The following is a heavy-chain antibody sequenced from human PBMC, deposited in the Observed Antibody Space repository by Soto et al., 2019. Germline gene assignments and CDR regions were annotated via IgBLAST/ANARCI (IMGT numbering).Heavy chain of an antibody. D-gene: IGHD1-26*01. Sequence: WGSVRLSXSASGFIFENFGMSWVRLAPGKGLEWISSISGSGFKKYYADSVKGRFTISRDNSKSTVYLELNNLSAEDTAVYHCAKNQGVELVPLATVDWFDPWGQGSVVTVSS. CDR1: GFIFENFG. CDR2: ISGSGFKK. V-gene: IGHV3-23*01. J-gene: IGHJ5*02. CDR3: AKNQGVELVPLATVDWFDP.